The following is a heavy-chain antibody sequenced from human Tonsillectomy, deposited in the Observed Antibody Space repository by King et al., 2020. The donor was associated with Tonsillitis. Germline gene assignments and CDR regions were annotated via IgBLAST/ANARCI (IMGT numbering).Heavy chain of an antibody. Sequence: LQLQESGPGLVRPSETLSLTCTVSSGGITNYYWSWIRQPPGKGLEWIGYIDHSGSTKYNPSLKSRVTISADTSKNQFSLILRSVTAADTALYYCAREGGVFYYGSGTIDYWGQGTLVTVSS. V-gene: IGHV4-59*01. D-gene: IGHD3-10*01. CDR3: AREGGVFYYGSGTIDY. CDR1: SGGITNYY. J-gene: IGHJ4*02. CDR2: IDHSGST.